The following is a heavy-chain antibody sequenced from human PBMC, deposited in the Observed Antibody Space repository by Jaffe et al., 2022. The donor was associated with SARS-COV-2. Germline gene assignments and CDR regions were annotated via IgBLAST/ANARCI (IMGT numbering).Heavy chain of an antibody. J-gene: IGHJ6*03. CDR2: IKKETEGATT. CDR3: VTISWDYWFYYMDV. Sequence: EVQLVESGGGLVKPGGSVRLSCAASGFSFSNVWMTWVRQAPGKGLEWVGRIKKETEGATTDYAAPVKGRFTISRDDSKNTLFLQMNNLKTEDSGVYFCVTISWDYWFYYMDVWGKGTTVIVS. D-gene: IGHD2-8*02. CDR1: GFSFSNVW. V-gene: IGHV3-15*01.